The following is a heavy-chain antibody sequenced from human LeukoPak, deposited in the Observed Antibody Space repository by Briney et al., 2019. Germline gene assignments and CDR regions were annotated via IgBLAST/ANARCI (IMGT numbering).Heavy chain of an antibody. CDR2: IWHDASHT. J-gene: IGHJ4*02. Sequence: GRSLRLSCAASGFTFSTYAMHWVRQAPGKGLEWVALIWHDASHTFYTECVKGRFTITRDNSKNTAYLQMNSLTAEDTAVYYWAIEIFGSGSYPDYWGQGSLVIVSS. D-gene: IGHD3-10*01. V-gene: IGHV3-33*01. CDR1: GFTFSTYA. CDR3: AIEIFGSGSYPDY.